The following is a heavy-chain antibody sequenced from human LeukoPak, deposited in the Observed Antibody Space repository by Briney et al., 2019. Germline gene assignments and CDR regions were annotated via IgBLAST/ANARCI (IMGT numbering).Heavy chain of an antibody. CDR2: ISWDGGST. V-gene: IGHV3-43*01. Sequence: GGSLRLSCAASGFTFDDYTMHWVRQAPGKGLEWVSLISWDGGSTYYADSVKGRFTISRDNSKNTLYLQMNSLRAEDTAVYYCARDKGHFDYWGQGTLVTVSS. J-gene: IGHJ4*02. CDR3: ARDKGHFDY. CDR1: GFTFDDYT.